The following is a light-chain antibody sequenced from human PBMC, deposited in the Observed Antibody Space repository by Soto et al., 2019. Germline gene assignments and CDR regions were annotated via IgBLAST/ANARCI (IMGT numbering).Light chain of an antibody. Sequence: EIVMPPSPATLSVSPGERATLSCRASQSVVTNSLAWYQQKPGQAPRLIIYGASNRATGIPDRFSGRGSGTDFTLTISRLEPEDGAVYYCHQYGGALWTFGQGTKVDIK. CDR2: GAS. J-gene: IGKJ1*01. V-gene: IGKV3-20*01. CDR1: QSVVTNS. CDR3: HQYGGALWT.